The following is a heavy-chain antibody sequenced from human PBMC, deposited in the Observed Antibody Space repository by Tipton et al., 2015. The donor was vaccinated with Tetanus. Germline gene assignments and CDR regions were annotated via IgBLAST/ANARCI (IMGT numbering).Heavy chain of an antibody. CDR3: ARPSTTVTPRAFDV. J-gene: IGHJ3*01. V-gene: IGHV4-39*01. CDR1: RGSINSGTFY. CDR2: IYYSGSS. D-gene: IGHD4-17*01. Sequence: TLSLTCSVSRGSINSGTFYWAWIRQPPGKGLEWIGSIYYSGSSYYNPSLESRVTISLDTSKNRFSLKLTSVTAADAAVYYCARPSTTVTPRAFDVWGQGTMVTVSS.